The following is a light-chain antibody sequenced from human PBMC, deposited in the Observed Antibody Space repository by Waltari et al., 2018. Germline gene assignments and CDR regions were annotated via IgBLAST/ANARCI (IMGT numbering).Light chain of an antibody. Sequence: QSALTQPASVSGSPGQSITISCPGTSRAVGSYNLVSWYQQHPGKAPKLMIYEGSKRPSGVSNRFSGSKSGNTASLTISGLQAEDEADYYCCSYAGSSTPVIFGGGTKLTVL. CDR1: SRAVGSYNL. CDR2: EGS. V-gene: IGLV2-23*01. J-gene: IGLJ2*01. CDR3: CSYAGSSTPVI.